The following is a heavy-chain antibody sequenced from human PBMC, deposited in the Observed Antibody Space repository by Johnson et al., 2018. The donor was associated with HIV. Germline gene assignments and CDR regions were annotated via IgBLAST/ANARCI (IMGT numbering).Heavy chain of an antibody. CDR2: IRYDGSNK. D-gene: IGHD5-12*01. V-gene: IGHV3-30*02. Sequence: QVHLVESGGGVVQPGGSLRLSCVASGFTFSSYGIHWVRQAPGKGLEWVAFIRYDGSNKYYADSVKGRFTIFRDNSKNTLYLQMNSLRAEDTAVYYCAKSLPGYDGFDIWGQGTMVTVSS. J-gene: IGHJ3*02. CDR3: AKSLPGYDGFDI. CDR1: GFTFSSYG.